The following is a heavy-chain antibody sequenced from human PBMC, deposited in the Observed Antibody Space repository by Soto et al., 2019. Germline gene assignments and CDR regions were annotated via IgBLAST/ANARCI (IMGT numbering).Heavy chain of an antibody. CDR1: GGTFSSYA. CDR3: ARGNYQIYGMDV. D-gene: IGHD1-1*01. V-gene: IGHV1-69*06. Sequence: SVKVSCKASGGTFSSYAISWVRQAPGQGLEWMGGIIPIFGTANYAQKFQGRVTTTADKSTSTAYMELSSLRSEDTAVYYCARGNYQIYGMDVWGQGTTVTVSS. CDR2: IIPIFGTA. J-gene: IGHJ6*02.